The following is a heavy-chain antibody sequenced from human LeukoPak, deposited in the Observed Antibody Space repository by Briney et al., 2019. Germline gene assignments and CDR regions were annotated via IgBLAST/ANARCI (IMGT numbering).Heavy chain of an antibody. CDR2: IHRDDKT. D-gene: IGHD2-2*01. CDR1: GFTVSSSF. CDR3: AREVISTPSYFDY. J-gene: IGHJ4*02. V-gene: IGHV3-53*01. Sequence: GGSLRLSCAASGFTVSSSFIYWVRRAPGKGLEWVSFIHRDDKTYYADSVKGRFTMSRDSSKNTLYLQMNSLGADDTAVYYCAREVISTPSYFDYWGQGTMVTVSS.